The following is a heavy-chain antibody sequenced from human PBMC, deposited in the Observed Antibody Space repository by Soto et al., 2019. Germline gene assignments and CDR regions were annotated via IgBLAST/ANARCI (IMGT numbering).Heavy chain of an antibody. CDR2: ISYDGSNK. Sequence: VQLVESGGGVVQPGRSLRLSCAASGFTFSSYAMHWVRQAPGKGLEWVAVISYDGSNKYYADSVKGRFTISRDNSKNTLYLQMNSLRAEDTAVYYCARGGEYYDSSDAFDIWGQGTMVTVSS. J-gene: IGHJ3*02. CDR1: GFTFSSYA. V-gene: IGHV3-30-3*01. D-gene: IGHD3-22*01. CDR3: ARGGEYYDSSDAFDI.